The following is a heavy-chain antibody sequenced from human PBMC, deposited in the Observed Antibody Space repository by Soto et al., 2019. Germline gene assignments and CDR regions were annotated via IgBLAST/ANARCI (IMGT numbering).Heavy chain of an antibody. CDR1: VFTCKSNA. V-gene: IGHV3-30*04. Sequence: WWSLRLSCSASVFTCKSNAMHWFRQAPGKGLEWVAVISYDGRNKHYTDSVKGRFTISRDNSKNTLYLQMNGLRPEDTAVYYCTSSSVSDIVVVAAASELDYWGQGTLVTVSS. J-gene: IGHJ4*02. CDR2: ISYDGRNK. D-gene: IGHD2-15*01. CDR3: TSSSVSDIVVVAAASELDY.